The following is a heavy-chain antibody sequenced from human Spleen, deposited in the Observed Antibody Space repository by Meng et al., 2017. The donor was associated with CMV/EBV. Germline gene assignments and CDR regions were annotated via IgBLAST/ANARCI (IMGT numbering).Heavy chain of an antibody. CDR1: GFTFSNYA. CDR3: ARGGAVAGTWYFDL. CDR2: ITGTGGHS. J-gene: IGHJ2*01. D-gene: IGHD1/OR15-1a*01. Sequence: GGSLRLSCAASGFTFSNYAMSWVRQAPGKGLEWVSTITGTGGHSYYADSVKGRLTISRDNSKNALFLQMSSLGADDTAVYYCARGGAVAGTWYFDLWGRGTLVTVSS. V-gene: IGHV3-23*01.